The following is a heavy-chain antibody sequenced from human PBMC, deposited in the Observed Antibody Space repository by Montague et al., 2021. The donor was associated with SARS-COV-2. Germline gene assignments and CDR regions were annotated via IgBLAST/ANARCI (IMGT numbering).Heavy chain of an antibody. CDR3: ARGSSFVTIFGVVITDPLFDY. Sequence: ETLSLTCAVYGGSFSGYYWSWIRQPPGKGLEWIGEINHSGSTNYNPSLKSRVTISVDTSKNQFSLKLSSVTAADTAVYYCARGSSFVTIFGVVITDPLFDYWGQGTLVTVSS. J-gene: IGHJ4*02. CDR1: GGSFSGYY. CDR2: INHSGST. D-gene: IGHD3-3*01. V-gene: IGHV4-34*01.